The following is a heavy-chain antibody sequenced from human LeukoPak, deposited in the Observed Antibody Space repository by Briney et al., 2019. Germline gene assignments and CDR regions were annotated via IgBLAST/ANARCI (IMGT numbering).Heavy chain of an antibody. CDR3: ARSEYLRFLEWLNWFDP. V-gene: IGHV1-2*02. CDR1: GYTFTGYY. D-gene: IGHD3-3*01. Sequence: ASVKVSCKASGYTFTGYYMRWVRQAPGQGLEWMGWINPNSGGTNYAQKFQGRVTMTRDASISTAYMELSRLRSDDTAVYYCARSEYLRFLEWLNWFDPWGQGTLVTVSS. J-gene: IGHJ5*02. CDR2: INPNSGGT.